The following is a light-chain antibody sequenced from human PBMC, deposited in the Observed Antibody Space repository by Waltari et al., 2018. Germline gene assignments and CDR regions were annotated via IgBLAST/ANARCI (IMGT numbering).Light chain of an antibody. V-gene: IGKV2-30*01. CDR3: QQSYSTPYT. Sequence: DVVLAQSPLSLPVTLGQPASISCRSSQSLVYTDGNTYLNWFQQRPGQSPRRLISYVSNRDSGVPDRFSGSGSGTDFTLEISRVEAEDFATYYCQQSYSTPYTFGQGTKLEIK. CDR1: QSLVYTDGNTY. J-gene: IGKJ2*01. CDR2: YVS.